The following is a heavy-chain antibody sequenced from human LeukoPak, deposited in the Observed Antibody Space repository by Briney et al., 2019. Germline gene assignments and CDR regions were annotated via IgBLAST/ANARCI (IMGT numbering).Heavy chain of an antibody. Sequence: GGSLRLSCAASGFXFNNYSINWVRQAPGRGLEWGSYISDSGSGIYYAESVRGRFTVSRDNAQNSLYLQMNSLRVEDTAVYYCAREELNCGGDCFQHWGQGTLVTVSS. CDR2: ISDSGSGI. CDR1: GFXFNNYS. D-gene: IGHD2-21*02. CDR3: AREELNCGGDCFQH. V-gene: IGHV3-48*04. J-gene: IGHJ4*02.